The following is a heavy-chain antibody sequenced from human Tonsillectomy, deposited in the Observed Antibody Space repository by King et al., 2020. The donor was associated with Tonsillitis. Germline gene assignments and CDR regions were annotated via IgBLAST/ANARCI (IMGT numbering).Heavy chain of an antibody. CDR3: AREPGMPTNNWLDP. D-gene: IGHD5-24*01. J-gene: IGHJ5*02. CDR1: GYSFTSYG. V-gene: IGHV1-18*01. CDR2: IRVYNGNT. Sequence: VQLVESGAEVKKPGASVKVSCKASGYSFTSYGINWVRQAPGQGLEWMGWIRVYNGNTNYAQKFQGRVTMTTDTSTSTAYMELRSLRSDDTAVYFCAREPGMPTNNWLDPWGQGTLVTVSS.